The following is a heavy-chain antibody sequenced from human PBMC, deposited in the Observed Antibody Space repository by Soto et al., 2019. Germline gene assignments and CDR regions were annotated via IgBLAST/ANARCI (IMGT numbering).Heavy chain of an antibody. J-gene: IGHJ6*01. Sequence: GGSLRLSCAASGFTFSSYGMHGVRQAPGKGLEWVAVISYDGSNKYYADSVKGRFNISRDHSKNTLYLQMNSLRAEDTAVYYCAKVNYAPADRTFYYYARDGWWQGTPGTVSP. D-gene: IGHD2-2*01. V-gene: IGHV3-30*18. CDR3: AKVNYAPADRTFYYYARDG. CDR1: GFTFSSYG. CDR2: ISYDGSNK.